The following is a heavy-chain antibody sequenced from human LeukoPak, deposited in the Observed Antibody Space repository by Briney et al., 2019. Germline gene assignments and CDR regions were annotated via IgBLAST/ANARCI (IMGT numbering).Heavy chain of an antibody. D-gene: IGHD2-2*01. CDR3: ARGYCSSTSCYLGPNYYGMDV. Sequence: SETLSLTCAVSGGSISSSNWWSWVRQPPGKGLEWIGEIYHSGSTNYNPSLKSRVTISVDKSKNQFSLKLSSVTAADTAVYYCARGYCSSTSCYLGPNYYGMDVWGQGTTVTVSS. CDR2: IYHSGST. CDR1: GGSISSSNW. V-gene: IGHV4-4*02. J-gene: IGHJ6*02.